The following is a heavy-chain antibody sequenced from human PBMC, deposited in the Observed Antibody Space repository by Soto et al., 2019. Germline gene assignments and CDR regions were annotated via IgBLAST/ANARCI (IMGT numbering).Heavy chain of an antibody. J-gene: IGHJ4*02. D-gene: IGHD3-3*01. CDR2: VYAGCSA. V-gene: IGHV4-59*13. CDR1: PGSINGYY. CDR3: ASTWRAAPGTDFDS. Sequence: SETLSLTCNVFPGSINGYYWSWVRQSPGMRLEWVGFVYAGCSAMYNPSFQCRFIISLETSNNQFSLTFPSLSAAASAVYYCASTWRAAPGTDFDSWGQGALVTVSS.